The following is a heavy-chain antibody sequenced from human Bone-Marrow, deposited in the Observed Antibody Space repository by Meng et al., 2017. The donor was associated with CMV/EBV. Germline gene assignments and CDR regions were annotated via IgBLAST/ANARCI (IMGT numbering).Heavy chain of an antibody. CDR2: ISSSSSYI. D-gene: IGHD3-3*01. CDR3: ARGTYYDFWSGYYTGAGYYYGMEV. V-gene: IGHV3-21*01. Sequence: GESLKISCAASGFTFSSYSMNWVRQAPGKGLEWVSSISSSSSYIYYADSVKGRFTISRDNAKNSLYLQMNSLRAEDTAVYYCARGTYYDFWSGYYTGAGYYYGMEVWGQGTMVTVSS. CDR1: GFTFSSYS. J-gene: IGHJ6*02.